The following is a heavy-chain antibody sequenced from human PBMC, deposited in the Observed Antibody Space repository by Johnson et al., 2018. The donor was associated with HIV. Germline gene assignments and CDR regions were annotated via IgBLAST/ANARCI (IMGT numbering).Heavy chain of an antibody. CDR3: AKDKDAFDI. CDR2: ISYDGSNK. J-gene: IGHJ3*02. Sequence: QVQLVESGGGVVQPGRSLRLSCAASGFTFSSYGMHWVRQAPAKGLEWVDVISYDGSNKYYAASVKGRFTISRDNSKNTLYLQMNSLRAEDTAVYYCAKDKDAFDIWGQGTMVTVSS. CDR1: GFTFSSYG. V-gene: IGHV3-30*18.